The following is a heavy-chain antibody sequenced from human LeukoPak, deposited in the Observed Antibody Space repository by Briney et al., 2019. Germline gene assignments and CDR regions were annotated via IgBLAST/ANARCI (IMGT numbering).Heavy chain of an antibody. CDR3: ARIGDYGAFDI. V-gene: IGHV3-64*01. CDR1: GFTFSSYA. CDR2: INSNGGNT. D-gene: IGHD4-17*01. J-gene: IGHJ3*02. Sequence: SGGSLRLSCAASGFTFSSYAMHWVRQAPGKGLEYVSAINSNGGNTYYANSVRGRFTISRDNSKNTLYLQMGSLRAEDMAVYYCARIGDYGAFDIWGQGTMVTVSS.